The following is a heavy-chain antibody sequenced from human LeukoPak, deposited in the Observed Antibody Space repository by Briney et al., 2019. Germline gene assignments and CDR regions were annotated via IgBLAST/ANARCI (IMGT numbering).Heavy chain of an antibody. CDR3: AKDGSGFGWFDP. CDR2: ISSSGSTI. Sequence: GGSLRLSCAASGFTFSSYEMNGVRQAPGRGRGWVSYISSSGSTIYYADSVKGRFTISRDNAKNSLYLQMNSLRAEDTALYYCAKDGSGFGWFDPWGQGTLVTVSS. J-gene: IGHJ5*02. V-gene: IGHV3-48*03. CDR1: GFTFSSYE. D-gene: IGHD3-10*01.